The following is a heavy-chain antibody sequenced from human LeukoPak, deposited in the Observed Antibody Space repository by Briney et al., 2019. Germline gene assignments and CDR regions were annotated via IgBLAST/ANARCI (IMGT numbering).Heavy chain of an antibody. J-gene: IGHJ4*02. CDR2: ISDSGGGT. D-gene: IGHD3-10*01. CDR1: GFMFSNYA. Sequence: GGSLRLSCAASGFMFSNYAMTWVRQAPERGLKWVSSISDSGGGTPYEDSVKGRFTIHRDNSKNTLYLQMNRLRAEDTAVYYCAKDSGPGSYYPTGDEYWGQGILVTVSS. V-gene: IGHV3-23*01. CDR3: AKDSGPGSYYPTGDEY.